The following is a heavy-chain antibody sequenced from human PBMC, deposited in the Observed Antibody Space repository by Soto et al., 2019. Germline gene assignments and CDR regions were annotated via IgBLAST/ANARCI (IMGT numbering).Heavy chain of an antibody. D-gene: IGHD3-16*01. J-gene: IGHJ4*02. CDR1: GYTFNSYY. V-gene: IGHV1-2*02. CDR3: VGVGLNRNYDFDF. CDR2: INHNSDVT. Sequence: QVQLVQSGAEVKKPGASVKVSCKASGYTFNSYYIHWVRQAPGQGLEWMGWINHNSDVTGYAQSFQGRVTMTRDMSITTSYMDLTRLRSDVTAVYYCVGVGLNRNYDFDFWGQGTLLTVSS.